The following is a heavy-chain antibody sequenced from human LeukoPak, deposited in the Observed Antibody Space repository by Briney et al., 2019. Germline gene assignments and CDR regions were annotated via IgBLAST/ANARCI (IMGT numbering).Heavy chain of an antibody. J-gene: IGHJ4*02. CDR3: AKNRRRGYFGSGSNFDY. Sequence: GGSLRLSCVASGFSFSSYWMSWVRQTPGKGLEWVANIKQEGSARYYVDSVTGRFTISRDNAMNSLYLQMNSLRAEDMAFYYCAKNRRRGYFGSGSNFDYWGQGTLVTVSS. D-gene: IGHD3-10*01. CDR1: GFSFSSYW. V-gene: IGHV3-7*03. CDR2: IKQEGSAR.